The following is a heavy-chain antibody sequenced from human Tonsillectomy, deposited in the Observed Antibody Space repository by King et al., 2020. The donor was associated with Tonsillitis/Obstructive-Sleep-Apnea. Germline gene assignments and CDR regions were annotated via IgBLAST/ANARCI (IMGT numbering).Heavy chain of an antibody. CDR1: GGSISSSSYY. V-gene: IGHV4-39*01. D-gene: IGHD1-1*01. CDR2: IYYSGST. CDR3: ARQGCWNPEDY. J-gene: IGHJ4*02. Sequence: LQLQESGPGLVKPSETLSLTCTVSGGSISSSSYYWGWIRQPPGKGLEWIGSIYYSGSTYYNPSLKSRVTISVDTSKNQFSLKLSSVTAADTAVYYCARQGCWNPEDYWGQGTLVTVSS.